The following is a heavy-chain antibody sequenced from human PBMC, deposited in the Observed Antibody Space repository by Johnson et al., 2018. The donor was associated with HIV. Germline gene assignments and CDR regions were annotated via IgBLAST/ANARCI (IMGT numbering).Heavy chain of an antibody. Sequence: QMQLVESGGGVVQPGGSLRLSCAASGFTFSSYGMHWVRQAPGKGLEWVAFIRYDGSNKYYADSVKGRFTISRDNSKNTLYLKMNSLRAEDTAVYYCAKSERAAAVPDAYDIWGQATMVTVSS. CDR3: AKSERAAAVPDAYDI. CDR2: IRYDGSNK. J-gene: IGHJ3*02. D-gene: IGHD6-13*01. V-gene: IGHV3-30*02. CDR1: GFTFSSYG.